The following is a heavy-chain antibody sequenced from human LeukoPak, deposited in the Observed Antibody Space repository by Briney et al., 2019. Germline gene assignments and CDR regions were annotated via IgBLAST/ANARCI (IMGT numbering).Heavy chain of an antibody. CDR2: INHSGST. Sequence: SETLSLTSAVSGASLSCDSWSWVRQPPGKGLEWIGEINHSGSTNYNPSLKSRVTISVDTSKNHFSLKLSSVTAADTAVYDCARCLKVSSFDYWGQGTLVTVSS. CDR1: GASLSCDS. CDR3: ARCLKVSSFDY. D-gene: IGHD1-26*01. V-gene: IGHV4-34*01. J-gene: IGHJ4*02.